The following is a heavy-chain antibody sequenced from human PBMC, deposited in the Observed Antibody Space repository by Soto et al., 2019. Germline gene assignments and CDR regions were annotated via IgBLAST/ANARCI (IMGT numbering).Heavy chain of an antibody. D-gene: IGHD6-13*01. CDR1: GGTFSSYT. CDR3: ARRGSSSNDY. Sequence: QVQLVPSGAEVKKPGSSVKVSCKASGGTFSSYTTSWVRQSAGHGLEWMGRIIPILGIANYAQKFQGRVTITAHKPTSTAYMELSSLRSEDTAVYYCARRGSSSNDYWGQGNLVTVSS. J-gene: IGHJ4*02. V-gene: IGHV1-69*02. CDR2: IIPILGIA.